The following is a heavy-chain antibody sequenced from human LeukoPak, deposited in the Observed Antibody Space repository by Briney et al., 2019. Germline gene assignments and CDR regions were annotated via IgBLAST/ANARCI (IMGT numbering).Heavy chain of an antibody. CDR1: GFTFSSYG. V-gene: IGHV3-33*06. CDR3: AKFLATVVTPGDY. D-gene: IGHD4-23*01. Sequence: GRSLRLSCAASGFTFSSYGMHWVRQAPGKGLEWVAVIWYDGSNKYYADSVKGRFTISRDNSKNTLFLQMNSLRAEDTAIYYCAKFLATVVTPGDYWGQGALVTVSS. J-gene: IGHJ4*02. CDR2: IWYDGSNK.